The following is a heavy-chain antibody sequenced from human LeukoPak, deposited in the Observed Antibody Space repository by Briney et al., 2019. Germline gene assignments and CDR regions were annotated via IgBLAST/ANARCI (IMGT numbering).Heavy chain of an antibody. CDR1: GLTFSSYE. D-gene: IGHD3-22*01. Sequence: GGSLRLSCAASGLTFSSYEMNWVRQAPGKGLEWVSYITSSGSTIYYADSVKGRFTISRDNAKNSLYLQMNSLRAEDTAVYYCARAPYYDSSGYLDYWGQRTLVTVSS. J-gene: IGHJ4*02. CDR2: ITSSGSTI. CDR3: ARAPYYDSSGYLDY. V-gene: IGHV3-48*03.